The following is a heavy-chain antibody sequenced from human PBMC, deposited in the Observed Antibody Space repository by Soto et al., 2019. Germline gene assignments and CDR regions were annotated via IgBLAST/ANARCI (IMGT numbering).Heavy chain of an antibody. J-gene: IGHJ6*02. Sequence: QVQLVQSGAEVKKPGSSVKVSCKASGGTFSSYAISWVRQAPGQGLEWMGGIIPIFGTANYAQKFQGRVTITADESTSTAYMELSSPRSEDTAVYYCASGSKYCSGGSCSTYYYGMDVWGQGTTVTVSS. V-gene: IGHV1-69*12. CDR3: ASGSKYCSGGSCSTYYYGMDV. CDR2: IIPIFGTA. CDR1: GGTFSSYA. D-gene: IGHD2-15*01.